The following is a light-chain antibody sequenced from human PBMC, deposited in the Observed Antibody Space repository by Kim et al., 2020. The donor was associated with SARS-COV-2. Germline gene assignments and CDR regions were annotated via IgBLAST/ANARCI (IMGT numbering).Light chain of an antibody. J-gene: IGKJ2*03. CDR2: WAS. CDR3: QQDYSTPPS. CDR1: QTVLYNSNNKNY. V-gene: IGKV4-1*01. Sequence: DIVMTQSPDSLAVSLGERATLNCKSSQTVLYNSNNKNYLAWYQQKPGQAPTLLIYWASIRESGVSDRFSGSGSETDFTLTISSLQAEDVAVYYCQQDYSTPPSFGQGTKLEI.